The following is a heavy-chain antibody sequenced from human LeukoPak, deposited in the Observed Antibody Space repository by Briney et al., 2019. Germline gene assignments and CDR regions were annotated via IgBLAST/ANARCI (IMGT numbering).Heavy chain of an antibody. V-gene: IGHV1-46*01. Sequence: ASVKVSCKASGYTFTSYYMHWVRQAPGQGLEWMGIINPSGGSTSYAQKFQGRVTMTRDTSTSTVYMELSSLRSEDTAVYYCARGPTMAAAGAKYFQHWGQGTLVTVSS. CDR1: GYTFTSYY. CDR2: INPSGGST. D-gene: IGHD6-13*01. J-gene: IGHJ1*01. CDR3: ARGPTMAAAGAKYFQH.